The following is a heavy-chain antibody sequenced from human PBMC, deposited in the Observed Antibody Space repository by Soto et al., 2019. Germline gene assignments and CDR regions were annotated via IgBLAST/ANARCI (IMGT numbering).Heavy chain of an antibody. D-gene: IGHD2-15*01. CDR3: AKYRRTDAEGYTFDY. V-gene: IGHV4-34*01. CDR2: INHSGGT. J-gene: IGHJ4*02. Sequence: SETLSLTCAVYGGSFSAYYWSWIRQPPGKGLEWIGEINHSGGTSYNPSLKSRVTISVDTSKSQFSLQLTSVTAADTAVYFCAKYRRTDAEGYTFDYWGQGALVTLSS. CDR1: GGSFSAYY.